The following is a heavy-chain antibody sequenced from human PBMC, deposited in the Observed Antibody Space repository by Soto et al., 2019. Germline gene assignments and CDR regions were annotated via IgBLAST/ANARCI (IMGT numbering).Heavy chain of an antibody. Sequence: SVKVSCKASGGTFSSYTISWVRQAPGQGLEWMERIIPILGIANYAQKFQGRVTITADKSTSTAYMELSSLRSEDTAVYYCASDDFMDYWGQGTLVTVSS. D-gene: IGHD3-3*01. J-gene: IGHJ4*02. CDR3: ASDDFMDY. V-gene: IGHV1-69*02. CDR1: GGTFSSYT. CDR2: IIPILGIA.